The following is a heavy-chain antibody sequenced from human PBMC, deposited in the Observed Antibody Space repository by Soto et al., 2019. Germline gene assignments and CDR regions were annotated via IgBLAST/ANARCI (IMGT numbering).Heavy chain of an antibody. CDR3: AKDRGGTYFYYYYGMDV. CDR1: GFTFDDYA. J-gene: IGHJ6*02. Sequence: EVQLVESGGGLVQPGRSLRLSCAASGFTFDDYAMHWVRQAPGKGLEWVSGISSNSGSIGYADSVEGRFTISRDNAKNSLYLQMNSLRAEDTALYYCAKDRGGTYFYYYYGMDVWGQGTTVTVSS. D-gene: IGHD1-7*01. V-gene: IGHV3-9*01. CDR2: ISSNSGSI.